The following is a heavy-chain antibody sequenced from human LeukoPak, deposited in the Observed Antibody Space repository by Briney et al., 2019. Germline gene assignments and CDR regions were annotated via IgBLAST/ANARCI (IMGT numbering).Heavy chain of an antibody. Sequence: PSETLSLTCTVSGGSISSYYWSWIRQPPGKGLEWIGYIYYSGSTNYNPSLKSRVTISVDTSKNQFSLKLSSVTAADTAVYYCARAVQYSSSWYWSYFDYWGQGTLVTVSS. CDR2: IYYSGST. J-gene: IGHJ4*02. CDR3: ARAVQYSSSWYWSYFDY. CDR1: GGSISSYY. D-gene: IGHD6-13*01. V-gene: IGHV4-59*01.